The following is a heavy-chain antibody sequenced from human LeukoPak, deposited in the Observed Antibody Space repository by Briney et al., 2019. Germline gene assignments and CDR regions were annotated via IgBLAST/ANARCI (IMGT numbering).Heavy chain of an antibody. CDR2: ISAYNGNT. V-gene: IGHV1-18*01. CDR3: VRDRGRVVRGVVDY. J-gene: IGHJ4*02. Sequence: ASVNVSFKASVYTFTSYGFSWVRQPPGQGLEWMGWISAYNGNTNYVQKLQGRVTMTTDTSTSTAYMELRGLRSDDTAGYYCVRDRGRVVRGVVDYWGQGTLVTVSS. CDR1: VYTFTSYG. D-gene: IGHD3-10*01.